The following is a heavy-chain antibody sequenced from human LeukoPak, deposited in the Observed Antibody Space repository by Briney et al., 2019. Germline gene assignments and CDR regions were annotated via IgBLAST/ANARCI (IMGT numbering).Heavy chain of an antibody. V-gene: IGHV1-46*01. CDR3: ARDQMPVSPLINWFDP. D-gene: IGHD2-2*01. J-gene: IGHJ5*02. Sequence: ASVKVSRKASGYTFTSYYMHWVRQAPGQGLEWMGIINPSGGSTSYAQKFQGRVTMTRDTSTSTVYMELSSLRSEDTAVYYCARDQMPVSPLINWFDPWGQGTLVTVSS. CDR2: INPSGGST. CDR1: GYTFTSYY.